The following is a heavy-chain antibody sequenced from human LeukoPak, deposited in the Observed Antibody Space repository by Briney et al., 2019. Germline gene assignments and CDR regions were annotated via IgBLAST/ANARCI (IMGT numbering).Heavy chain of an antibody. CDR2: ISVYNANT. CDR3: ARDGGSYSDWFDP. Sequence: ASVKVSCKASGYTFTSYGISWVRQAPGQGLEWMGWISVYNANTKYAQKLQGRVTMTRDTSTSTAYMELRSLRSGDTAVYYCARDGGSYSDWFDPWGQGTLVIVSS. V-gene: IGHV1-18*01. D-gene: IGHD1-26*01. J-gene: IGHJ5*02. CDR1: GYTFTSYG.